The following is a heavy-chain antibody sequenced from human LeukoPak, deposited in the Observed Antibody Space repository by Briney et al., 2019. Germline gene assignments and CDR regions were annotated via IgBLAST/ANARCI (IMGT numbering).Heavy chain of an antibody. CDR3: ARDNTGSIDH. CDR2: IQSDGSGT. Sequence: PGGSLRLSCTVSGFVFSNYWMLWVRQAPGKGLEWVSLIQSDGSGTTYTDSMKGRFIISRDNAKNTLYLQMTSLTAEDTAVYYCARDNTGSIDHWGQGTLVTVSS. D-gene: IGHD2-8*02. V-gene: IGHV3-74*01. J-gene: IGHJ4*02. CDR1: GFVFSNYW.